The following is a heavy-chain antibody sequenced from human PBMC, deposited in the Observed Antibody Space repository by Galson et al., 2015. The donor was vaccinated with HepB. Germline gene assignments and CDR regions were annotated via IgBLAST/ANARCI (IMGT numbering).Heavy chain of an antibody. D-gene: IGHD3-9*01. CDR3: ARMDPNYDFLTGSYYYYGLDV. J-gene: IGHJ6*02. V-gene: IGHV4-34*01. Sequence: ETLSLTCAVYGGSFSGYYWTWIRQPPGKGLEWIGEIYHSGSTNYNPSLKSRVTISVDTSKNQFSLKLNSVTAADTAVYFCARMDPNYDFLTGSYYYYGLDVWGQGTTVTVSS. CDR2: IYHSGST. CDR1: GGSFSGYY.